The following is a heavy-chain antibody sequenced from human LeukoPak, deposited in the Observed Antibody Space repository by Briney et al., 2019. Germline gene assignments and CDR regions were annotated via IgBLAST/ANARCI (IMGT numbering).Heavy chain of an antibody. CDR3: AREPYYYDSSGYDY. V-gene: IGHV4-4*07. D-gene: IGHD3-22*01. Sequence: SETLSLTCTVSGGSISSYYWSWIRQPPGKGLEWIGRIYTSGSTNYNPSLKSRVTMSVDTSKNQFSLKLSSVTAADTAVYYCAREPYYYDSSGYDYWGQGTLVTVSS. CDR2: IYTSGST. J-gene: IGHJ4*02. CDR1: GGSISSYY.